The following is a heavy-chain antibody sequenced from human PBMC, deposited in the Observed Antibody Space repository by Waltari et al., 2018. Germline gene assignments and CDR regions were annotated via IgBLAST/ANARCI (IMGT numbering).Heavy chain of an antibody. CDR2: ISYDGSNK. Sequence: QVQLVESGGGVVQPGRSLRLSCAASGFTFSSYAMPWVRQAPGKGLEWVAVISYDGSNKYYADSVKGRFTISRDNSKNTLYLQMNSLRAEDTAVYYCARTAMVDYWGQGTLVTVSS. CDR1: GFTFSSYA. V-gene: IGHV3-30*04. J-gene: IGHJ4*02. D-gene: IGHD5-18*01. CDR3: ARTAMVDY.